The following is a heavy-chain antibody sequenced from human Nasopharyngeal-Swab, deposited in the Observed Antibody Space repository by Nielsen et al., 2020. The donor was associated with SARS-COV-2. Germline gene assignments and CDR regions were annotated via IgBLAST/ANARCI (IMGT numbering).Heavy chain of an antibody. V-gene: IGHV1-69*13. CDR1: GGTFSSYA. CDR2: IIPIFGTA. D-gene: IGHD6-13*01. J-gene: IGHJ6*03. Sequence: SVKVSCKASGGTFSSYAISWVRQAPGQGLEWMGGIIPIFGTANYAQKFQGRVTITADESTSTAYMELSGLRSEDTAVYYCARLPGIAAAGRERYYYYYMDVWGKGTAVTVSS. CDR3: ARLPGIAAAGRERYYYYYMDV.